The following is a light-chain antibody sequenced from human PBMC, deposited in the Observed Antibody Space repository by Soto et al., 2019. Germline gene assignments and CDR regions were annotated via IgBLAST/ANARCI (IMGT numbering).Light chain of an antibody. CDR1: YSNIGRNP. J-gene: IGLJ3*02. V-gene: IGLV1-47*02. CDR3: ATWDDSLTGPV. CDR2: TDD. Sequence: QSVLTRPPSASGTPGQRVTISCSGSYSNIGRNPVYWYQQVPGTAPKLLFYTDDQRPSGVPDRFSASKSGTSASLAISGLRSEDEADYYCATWDDSLTGPVFGGGTKLTVL.